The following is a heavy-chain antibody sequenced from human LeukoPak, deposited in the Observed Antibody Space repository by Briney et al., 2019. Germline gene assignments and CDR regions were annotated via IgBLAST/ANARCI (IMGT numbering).Heavy chain of an antibody. J-gene: IGHJ5*02. D-gene: IGHD4-11*01. CDR2: INHSGST. V-gene: IGHV4-34*01. CDR3: ARERHDYKYWFDP. CDR1: GGSFSGYY. Sequence: SETLSLTCAVYGGSFSGYYWSWIRQPPGKGLEWIGEINHSGSTNYNPSLKSRVTISVDTSKNQFSLKLSSVTAADTAVYYCARERHDYKYWFDPWGQGTLVTVSS.